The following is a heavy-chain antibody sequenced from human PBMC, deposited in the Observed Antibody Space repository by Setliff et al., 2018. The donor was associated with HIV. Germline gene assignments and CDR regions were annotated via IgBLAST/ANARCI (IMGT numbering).Heavy chain of an antibody. J-gene: IGHJ6*03. CDR3: AKGALPGRPYFYFYYMDV. CDR1: GFTFSSYG. Sequence: GGSLRLSCAASGFTFSSYGMHWVRQAPGKGLEGVAVVWYDGSNKYYADSVKGRFTISRDNSKNTLYLQMDSLRAEDTAVYYCAKGALPGRPYFYFYYMDVWAKGTTVTV. D-gene: IGHD1-26*01. CDR2: VWYDGSNK. V-gene: IGHV3-30*02.